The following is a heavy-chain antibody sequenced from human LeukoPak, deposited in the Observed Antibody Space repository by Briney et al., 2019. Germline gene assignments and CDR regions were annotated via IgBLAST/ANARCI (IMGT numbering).Heavy chain of an antibody. CDR3: ARTTEAHSWRTRYYDYYMDV. Sequence: SETLSLTCTVSRGSISSSTYYWGWIRRPPGKGLEWIGSIYYSGSTYYNPSLKSRVTISIDTSKNQFSLKLSSVTAADTAVYYCARTTEAHSWRTRYYDYYMDVWGKGTTVTVSS. CDR2: IYYSGST. CDR1: RGSISSSTYY. V-gene: IGHV4-39*07. D-gene: IGHD6-13*01. J-gene: IGHJ6*03.